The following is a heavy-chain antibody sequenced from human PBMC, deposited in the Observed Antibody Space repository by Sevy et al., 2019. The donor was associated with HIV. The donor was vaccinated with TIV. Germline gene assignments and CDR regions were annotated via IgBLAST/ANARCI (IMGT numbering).Heavy chain of an antibody. CDR2: VNPNNGGT. CDR1: GYTFTGYY. D-gene: IGHD1-26*01. Sequence: ASVKVSCQASGYTFTGYYIHWVRQVPGQGLEWVGWVNPNNGGTNYAQKFQGRVTMTRDTSINTAYMELGRLTSDDTAMYYCARDLGEVGATFDYWGQGTLVTVSS. V-gene: IGHV1-2*02. J-gene: IGHJ4*02. CDR3: ARDLGEVGATFDY.